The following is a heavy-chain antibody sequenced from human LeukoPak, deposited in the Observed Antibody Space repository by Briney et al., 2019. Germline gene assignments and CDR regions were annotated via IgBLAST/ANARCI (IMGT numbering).Heavy chain of an antibody. CDR3: ARHGPSYYFDY. V-gene: IGHV3-7*03. CDR2: IKPDGSQQ. CDR1: GFSFSNHW. D-gene: IGHD3-16*01. J-gene: IGHJ4*02. Sequence: GGSLRPSCAASGFSFSNHWMTWVRQAPGKGLEWVANIKPDGSQQYYVGSMKGRFTISRDNAKNSLYLQMNSLRTEDTAVYYCARHGPSYYFDYWGQGTLVTVSS.